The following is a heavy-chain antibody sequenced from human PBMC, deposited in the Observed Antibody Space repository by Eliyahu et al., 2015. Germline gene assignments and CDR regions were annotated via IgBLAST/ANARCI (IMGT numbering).Heavy chain of an antibody. J-gene: IGHJ2*01. Sequence: QVQLVQSGAEVKKPGSSVKXSCKXSGGTFSSXXXXWVRQAPGQGLEWMGGIIPIXGTANYAXKFQGRVTITADESTSTAYMELSSLRSEDTAVYYCARALGDYYDSSGYEYWYFDLWGRGTLVTVSS. V-gene: IGHV1-69*01. CDR2: IIPIXGTA. CDR1: GGTFSSXX. D-gene: IGHD3-22*01. CDR3: ARALGDYYDSSGYEYWYFDL.